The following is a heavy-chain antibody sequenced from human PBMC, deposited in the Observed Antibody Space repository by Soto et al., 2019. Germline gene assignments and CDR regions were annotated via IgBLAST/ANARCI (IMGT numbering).Heavy chain of an antibody. D-gene: IGHD6-13*01. Sequence: QVQLVQSGAEVKKPGSSVKVSCKASGGTFSSYAISWVRQAPGQGLEWMGGIIPIFGTANYAQKFQGRVTITADESTSTVYMELSSLRSEDTAVYYCARGRIAAARYYFDYWGQGTLVTVSS. CDR1: GGTFSSYA. J-gene: IGHJ4*02. V-gene: IGHV1-69*01. CDR2: IIPIFGTA. CDR3: ARGRIAAARYYFDY.